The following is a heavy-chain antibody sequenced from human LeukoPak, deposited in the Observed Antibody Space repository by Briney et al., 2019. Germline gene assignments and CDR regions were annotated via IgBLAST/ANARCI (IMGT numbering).Heavy chain of an antibody. J-gene: IGHJ4*02. D-gene: IGHD2-21*02. CDR3: ARHGHHGDHDY. CDR2: IYYSGTT. CDR1: GGSISSYY. Sequence: KASETLSLTCTVSGGSISSYYWSWIRQPPGKGLEWIGYIYYSGTTNYNPSLKSRVTILVDTSKNQFSLKVSSVTAADTAVYYCARHGHHGDHDYWGRGNLSTVSS. V-gene: IGHV4-59*08.